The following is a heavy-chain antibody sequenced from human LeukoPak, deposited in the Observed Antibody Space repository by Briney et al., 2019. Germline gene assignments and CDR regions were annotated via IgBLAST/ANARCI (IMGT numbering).Heavy chain of an antibody. CDR1: GYTFTGYY. CDR2: INPNSGGT. D-gene: IGHD3-16*01. CDR3: AASQTYDYYYYMDV. V-gene: IGHV1-2*02. J-gene: IGHJ6*03. Sequence: ASVKVSCKASGYTFTGYYMHWVRRAPGQGLEWMGWINPNSGGTNYAQKFQGRVTMTRDTSISTAYMELSRLRSDDTAVYYCAASQTYDYYYYMDVWGKGTTVTVSS.